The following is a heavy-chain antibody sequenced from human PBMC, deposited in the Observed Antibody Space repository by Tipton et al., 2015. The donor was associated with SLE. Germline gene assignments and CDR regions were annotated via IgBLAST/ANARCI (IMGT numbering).Heavy chain of an antibody. D-gene: IGHD5-24*01. CDR1: GYSLSSGYY. J-gene: IGHJ4*02. CDR3: ARAPGDGSDSDY. CDR2: IYHSGST. Sequence: TLSLTCAVSGYSLSSGYYWGWIRQPPGKGLEWIGSIYHSGSTYYNPSLKSRVTISVDTSKNQFSLKLSSVTAADTAVYYCARAPGDGSDSDYWGQGTLVTVSS. V-gene: IGHV4-38-2*01.